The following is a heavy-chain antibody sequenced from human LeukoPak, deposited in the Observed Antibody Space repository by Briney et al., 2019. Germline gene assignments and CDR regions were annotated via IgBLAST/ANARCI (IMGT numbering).Heavy chain of an antibody. J-gene: IGHJ4*02. V-gene: IGHV3-30*04. Sequence: PGGSLRLSCAASGFTFSSHAMDWVRQAPGKGLEWVAVMSNDGSNKYYADSVRGRFTISRDNSNNTLCLQMTRLSPEDTAVYYCARERVTNGREDFDFWGQGTLVIVSS. D-gene: IGHD2-8*01. CDR1: GFTFSSHA. CDR2: MSNDGSNK. CDR3: ARERVTNGREDFDF.